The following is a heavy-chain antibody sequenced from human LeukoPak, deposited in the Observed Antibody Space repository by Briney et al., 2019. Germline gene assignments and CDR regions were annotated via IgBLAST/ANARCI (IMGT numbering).Heavy chain of an antibody. D-gene: IGHD6-13*01. CDR1: GFTVSSNY. J-gene: IGHJ4*02. V-gene: IGHV3-53*01. CDR3: ARNQPKAAAGTFDY. CDR2: IYSGGST. Sequence: TGGSLRLSCAASGFTVSSNYMSWVRQAPGKGLEWVSVIYSGGSTYYADSVKGRFTISRDNSKNTLYLQMNSLRAEDTAVYYCARNQPKAAAGTFDYWGQGTLVTVSS.